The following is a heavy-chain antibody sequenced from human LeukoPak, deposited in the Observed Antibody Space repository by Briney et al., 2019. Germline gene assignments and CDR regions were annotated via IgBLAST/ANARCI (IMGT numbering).Heavy chain of an antibody. Sequence: WASVKASCKASGYTFTGYYVHWVRQAPGQGLEWMGRISPNSSDTNYAQKFQGRVTMTRDTSSSTAYMELSRLRSDDTAVYYCARSGVDTYGLQASGDFDYWGQGILVTVSS. CDR2: ISPNSSDT. J-gene: IGHJ4*02. CDR1: GYTFTGYY. V-gene: IGHV1-2*06. D-gene: IGHD5-18*01. CDR3: ARSGVDTYGLQASGDFDY.